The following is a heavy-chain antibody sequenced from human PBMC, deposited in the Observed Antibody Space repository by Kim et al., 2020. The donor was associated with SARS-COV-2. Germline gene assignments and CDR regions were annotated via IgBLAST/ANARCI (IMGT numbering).Heavy chain of an antibody. V-gene: IGHV3-21*01. CDR2: ISSSSSYI. J-gene: IGHJ4*02. CDR1: GFTFSSYS. CDR3: ARDGVFRGYEFDY. D-gene: IGHD5-12*01. Sequence: GGSLRLSCAASGFTFSSYSMNWVRQAPGKGLEWVSSISSSSSYIYYADSVKGRFTISRDNAKNSLYLQMNSLRAEDTAVYYCARDGVFRGYEFDYWGQGTLVTVSS.